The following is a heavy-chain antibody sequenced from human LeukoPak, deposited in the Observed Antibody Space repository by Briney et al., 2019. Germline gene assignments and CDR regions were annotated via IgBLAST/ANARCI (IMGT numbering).Heavy chain of an antibody. D-gene: IGHD6-19*01. CDR2: INPNSGGT. J-gene: IGHJ4*02. CDR3: ALGPYSSGWSTRLFDY. CDR1: GYTFTGYY. Sequence: ASVKVFCKASGYTFTGYYMHWVRQAPGQGLEWMGWINPNSGGTNYAQKFQGRVTMTRDTSISTAYMELSRLRSDDTAVYYCALGPYSSGWSTRLFDYWGQGTLVTVSS. V-gene: IGHV1-2*02.